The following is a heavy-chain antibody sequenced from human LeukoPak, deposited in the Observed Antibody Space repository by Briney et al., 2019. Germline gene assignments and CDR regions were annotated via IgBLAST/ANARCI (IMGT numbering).Heavy chain of an antibody. V-gene: IGHV1-69*05. CDR3: ASSVFGVSLPDY. CDR1: GGTFSSYA. Sequence: SVKVSCKASGGTFSSYAISWVRQAPGQGLEWMGGIIPIFGTANYAQKFQGRVTITTDESTSTAYMELSSPRSEDTAVYYCASSVFGVSLPDYWGQGTLVTVSS. CDR2: IIPIFGTA. J-gene: IGHJ4*02. D-gene: IGHD3-3*02.